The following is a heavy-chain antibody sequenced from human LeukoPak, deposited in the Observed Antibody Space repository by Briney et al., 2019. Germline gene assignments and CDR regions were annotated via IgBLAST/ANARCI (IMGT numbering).Heavy chain of an antibody. CDR3: ARVDCSNTSCYYYYYGMDV. CDR1: GFTFSSYS. CDR2: ISSSSDYI. V-gene: IGHV3-21*01. Sequence: NPGGSLRLSCAASGFTFSSYSMNWVRQAPGKGLEWVSSISSSSDYIYYADSVKGRFTISRDNAKNSLYLQMNSLRAEDTAVYYCARVDCSNTSCYYYYYGMDVWGQGTTVTVSS. J-gene: IGHJ6*02. D-gene: IGHD2-2*01.